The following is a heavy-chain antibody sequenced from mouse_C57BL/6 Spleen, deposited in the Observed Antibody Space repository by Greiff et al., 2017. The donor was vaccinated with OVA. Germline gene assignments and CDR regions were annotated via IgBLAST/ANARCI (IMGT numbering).Heavy chain of an antibody. CDR3: ARGDCFDY. CDR1: GYTFTSYW. J-gene: IGHJ2*01. CDR2: IYPGSGST. V-gene: IGHV1-55*01. Sequence: QVQLQQPGAELVKPGASVKMSCKASGYTFTSYWITWVKQRPGQGLEWIGDIYPGSGSTNYNEKFKSKATLTVVTSSSTAYMQLSSLTSEDSAVYYCARGDCFDYWGQGTTLTVSS.